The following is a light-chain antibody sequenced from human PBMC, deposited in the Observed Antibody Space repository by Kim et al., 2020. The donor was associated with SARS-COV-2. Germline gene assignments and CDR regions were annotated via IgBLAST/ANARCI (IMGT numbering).Light chain of an antibody. CDR1: SSDVGYYKY. V-gene: IGLV2-11*01. Sequence: QSALTQPRSVSGSPGQSVTLSCTGTSSDVGYYKYVSWYQQHPGKAPKLMIYDVSERPSGVPDRFSGSKSGNTASLTISGLQAEDEADYFCCSYAGSYRYVFGTGTKVTVL. CDR2: DVS. CDR3: CSYAGSYRYV. J-gene: IGLJ1*01.